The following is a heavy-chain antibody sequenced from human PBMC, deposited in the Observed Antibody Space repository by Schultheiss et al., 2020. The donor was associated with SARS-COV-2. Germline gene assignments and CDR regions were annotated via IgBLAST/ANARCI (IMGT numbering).Heavy chain of an antibody. D-gene: IGHD5-12*01. CDR3: ARAYSGYEVDPSLGWYFDL. Sequence: SETLSLTCTVSGGSISSSNWWGWIRQPPGKGLEWIGYIYYSGSTYYNPSLKSRVTMSVDTSKNQFSLKLSSVTAVDTAVYYCARAYSGYEVDPSLGWYFDLWGRGTLVTVSS. CDR1: GGSISSSNW. CDR2: IYYSGST. J-gene: IGHJ2*01. V-gene: IGHV4-28*03.